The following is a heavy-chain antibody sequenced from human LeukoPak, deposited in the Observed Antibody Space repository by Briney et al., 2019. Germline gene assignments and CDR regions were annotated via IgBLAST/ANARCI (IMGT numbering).Heavy chain of an antibody. CDR3: AGIVGIQLWWGGFDY. CDR1: GGSISSSSYY. D-gene: IGHD5-18*01. Sequence: PSETLSLTCTVSGGSISSSSYYWGWIRQPPGKGLEWIGSIYHSGSTYYNPSLKSRVTISVDTSKNQFSLKLSSVTAADTAVYYCAGIVGIQLWWGGFDYWGQGTLVTVSS. CDR2: IYHSGST. J-gene: IGHJ4*02. V-gene: IGHV4-39*07.